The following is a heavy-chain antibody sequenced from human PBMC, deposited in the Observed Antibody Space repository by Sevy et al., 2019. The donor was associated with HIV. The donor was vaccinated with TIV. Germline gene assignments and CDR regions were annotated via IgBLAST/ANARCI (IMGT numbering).Heavy chain of an antibody. CDR2: ISYDGNYK. J-gene: IGHJ4*02. V-gene: IGHV3-30*04. Sequence: GGSLRLSCVASGFTFPIYSVLWVRQAPGKGLEWLTPISYDGNYKYYADSVKGRFTISRDNSNNTLYLQMSSLRVEDTALYFWARVAVEYCTNDCYHRFDHWGLRTLVTVSS. CDR3: ARVAVEYCTNDCYHRFDH. D-gene: IGHD2-8*01. CDR1: GFTFPIYS.